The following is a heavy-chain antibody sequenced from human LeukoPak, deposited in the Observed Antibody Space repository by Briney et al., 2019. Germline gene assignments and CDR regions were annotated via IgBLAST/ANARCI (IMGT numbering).Heavy chain of an antibody. CDR1: GFTFSGSA. J-gene: IGHJ6*02. CDR3: TRQYGMDV. V-gene: IGHV3-73*01. Sequence: GGSLRLSCAASGFTFSGSAMHWVCQASGKGLEWVGRIRSKANSYATVYAAWVKGRFTISRDDSKNTAYLQMNSLKTEDTAVYYCTRQYGMDVWGQGTTVTVSS. CDR2: IRSKANSYAT.